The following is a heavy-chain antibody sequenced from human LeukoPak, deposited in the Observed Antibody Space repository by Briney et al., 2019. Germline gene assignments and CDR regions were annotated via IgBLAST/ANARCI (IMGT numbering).Heavy chain of an antibody. D-gene: IGHD6-13*01. CDR2: IYSGGST. CDR3: GMAAAGYDY. V-gene: IGHV3-53*01. Sequence: GGSLRLSCAVSGFTVSSNYMSWVRQAPGKGLEWVSVIYSGGSTYYADSVKGRFTISRDNSKNTLYLQMNSLRAEDTAVYYCGMAAAGYDYWGQGTLVTVSS. CDR1: GFTVSSNY. J-gene: IGHJ4*02.